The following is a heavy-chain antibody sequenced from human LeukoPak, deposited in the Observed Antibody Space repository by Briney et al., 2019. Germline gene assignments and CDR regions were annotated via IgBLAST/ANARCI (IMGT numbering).Heavy chain of an antibody. D-gene: IGHD1-26*01. V-gene: IGHV1-69*13. Sequence: SVKVSCKASGYTFTGYYMRWVRQAPGQGLEWVGGIIPIFGTANYAQKFQGRVTITADEPTSTAYMELSSLRSEDTAVYYCAILGRNDYWGQGTLVTVSS. J-gene: IGHJ4*02. CDR2: IIPIFGTA. CDR1: GYTFTGYY. CDR3: AILGRNDY.